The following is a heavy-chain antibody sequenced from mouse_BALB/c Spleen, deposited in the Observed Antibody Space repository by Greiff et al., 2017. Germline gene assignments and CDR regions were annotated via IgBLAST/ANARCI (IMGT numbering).Heavy chain of an antibody. CDR1: GYTFTSYY. J-gene: IGHJ2*01. D-gene: IGHD1-2*01. V-gene: IGHV1S56*01. CDR3: ARMATATLYYFDY. CDR2: IYPGDGST. Sequence: QVQLKESGPELVKPGASVKMSCKASGYTFTSYYIHWVKQRPGQGLEWIGWIYPGDGSTKYNEKFKGKTTLTADKSSSTAYMLLSSLTSEDSAIYFCARMATATLYYFDYWGQGTTLTVSS.